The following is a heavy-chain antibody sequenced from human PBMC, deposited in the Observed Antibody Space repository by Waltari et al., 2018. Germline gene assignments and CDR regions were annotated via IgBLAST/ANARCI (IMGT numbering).Heavy chain of an antibody. J-gene: IGHJ4*02. CDR3: ARDGNRGWDLDH. CDR1: GYSFSGHY. D-gene: IGHD6-19*01. CDR2: INPDSGGT. Sequence: QVQVVQSGEEVKTPGASVKVSCKPTGYSFSGHYLHWVRQAPGQGLEWMGWINPDSGGTKYGQRFQGRVTMTRDSSITTAYMELSRLTSADTAMYYCARDGNRGWDLDHWGQGNLVIVSS. V-gene: IGHV1-2*02.